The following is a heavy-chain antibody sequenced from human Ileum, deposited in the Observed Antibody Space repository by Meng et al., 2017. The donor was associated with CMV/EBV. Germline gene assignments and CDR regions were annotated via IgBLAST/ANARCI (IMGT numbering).Heavy chain of an antibody. CDR3: ARGTPYYDFWSGYYLFDY. CDR1: GGSISSNY. D-gene: IGHD3-3*01. V-gene: IGHV4-59*01. J-gene: IGHJ4*02. Sequence: GSLRLSCTVSGGSISSNYWTWIRQPPGKGLEWIGYIYYSGSTNYNPSLKSRVTISVDTSKNQFSLKLSSVTAADTAVYYCARGTPYYDFWSGYYLFDYWGQGTLVTVSS. CDR2: IYYSGST.